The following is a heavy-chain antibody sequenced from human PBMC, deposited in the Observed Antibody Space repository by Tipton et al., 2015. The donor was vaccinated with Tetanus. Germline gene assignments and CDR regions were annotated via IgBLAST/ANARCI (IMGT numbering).Heavy chain of an antibody. CDR2: IDPRDSEA. V-gene: IGHV5-51*01. Sequence: VQLMQSGADVKKPGESLKISCQGSGYNFSHYSIGWVRQMPGKGLEWVGIIDPRDSEARYGPSFQGQVIISADKSISTTYLQWGSLTASDTAIYYCARRRSAVLSGGYHWYFDLWGRGTMVTVSS. D-gene: IGHD3-3*01. CDR1: GYNFSHYS. CDR3: ARRRSAVLSGGYHWYFDL. J-gene: IGHJ2*01.